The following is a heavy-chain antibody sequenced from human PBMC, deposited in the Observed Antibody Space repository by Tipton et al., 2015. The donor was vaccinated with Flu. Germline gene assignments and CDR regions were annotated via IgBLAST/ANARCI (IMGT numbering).Heavy chain of an antibody. CDR2: IYYTGST. CDR3: ARAESSLWAGHYYGLDV. CDR1: GSSISSYY. D-gene: IGHD6-19*01. V-gene: IGHV4-59*08. J-gene: IGHJ6*02. Sequence: TLSLTCTVSGSSISSYYWSWIRQPPGKGLEWIAYIYYTGSTNYNPSLKSRVTMSVDTSKNHFSLRLTSVTAADTALYFCARAESSLWAGHYYGLDVWGQGTTVTVSS.